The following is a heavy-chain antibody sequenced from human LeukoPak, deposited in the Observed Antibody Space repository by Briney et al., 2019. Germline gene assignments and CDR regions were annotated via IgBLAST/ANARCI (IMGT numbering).Heavy chain of an antibody. CDR2: IFISGGT. J-gene: IGHJ6*03. Sequence: SETLSLTCTVSGDSITSGSYYWSWIRQPAGKGLEWIGRIFISGGTNYNPSLRSRVTMSLDTSKNQFSLKLYSVTAADTAVYYCARGGSTLHSAGGHDIEFYYYYYMDVWVKGTTVTISS. V-gene: IGHV4-61*02. D-gene: IGHD3-9*01. CDR1: GDSITSGSYY. CDR3: ARGGSTLHSAGGHDIEFYYYYYMDV.